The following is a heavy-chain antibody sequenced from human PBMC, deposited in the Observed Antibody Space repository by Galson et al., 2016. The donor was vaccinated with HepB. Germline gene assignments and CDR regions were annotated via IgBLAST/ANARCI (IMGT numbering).Heavy chain of an antibody. V-gene: IGHV4-4*07. CDR2: VHISGNT. Sequence: SETLSLTCTVSGASIKSHYWSWIRQPAGRGLEWIGRVHISGNTNYNPSLKSRLAMSIDTTNNRFSLNLTFVTAAETAFYYCARVGTTYYEILTGAGDAFDLWGHGTMVTVSS. CDR3: ARVGTTYYEILTGAGDAFDL. CDR1: GASIKSHY. J-gene: IGHJ3*01. D-gene: IGHD3-9*01.